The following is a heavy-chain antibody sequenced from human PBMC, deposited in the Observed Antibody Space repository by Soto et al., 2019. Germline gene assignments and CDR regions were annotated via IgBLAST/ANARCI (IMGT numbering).Heavy chain of an antibody. CDR2: ISGSGGST. V-gene: IGHV3-23*01. D-gene: IGHD3-9*01. Sequence: EVQLLESGGGLVQPGGYLRLSCAASGFTFSSYAMSWVRQAPGKGLEWVSAISGSGGSTYYADSVKGRFTISRDNSKNTLYLQMNSLRAEDTAVYYCAKGCRYFDWLLLNDAFDIWGQGTMVTVSS. CDR1: GFTFSSYA. J-gene: IGHJ3*02. CDR3: AKGCRYFDWLLLNDAFDI.